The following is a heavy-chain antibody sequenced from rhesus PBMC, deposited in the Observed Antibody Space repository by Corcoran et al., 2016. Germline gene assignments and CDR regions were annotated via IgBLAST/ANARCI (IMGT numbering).Heavy chain of an antibody. CDR2: INGNSGRT. CDR3: ASEFVY. J-gene: IGHJ4*01. V-gene: IGHV4-80*01. CDR1: GASISSYW. Sequence: QVQLQESGPGLVKSSETLSLTCAVSGASISSYWWTWIRQPPGKGLEWIGEINGNSGRTDYNPSLKSRVTISKDASKNQFSLKLNSVTAADTAVYYCASEFVYWGQGVLVTVSS.